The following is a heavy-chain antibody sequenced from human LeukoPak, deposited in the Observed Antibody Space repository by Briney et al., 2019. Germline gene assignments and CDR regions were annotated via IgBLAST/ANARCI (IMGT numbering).Heavy chain of an antibody. D-gene: IGHD3-3*01. V-gene: IGHV3-74*01. Sequence: GGSLRLSCAASGFTFSSYAMSWVRQAPGKGLVWVSHINPDGTTTTYADSVKGRFTISRDNAKNTLYLQMNSLRAEDTAVYYCADPFADAFDIWGQGTMVTVSS. CDR3: ADPFADAFDI. CDR1: GFTFSSYA. CDR2: INPDGTTT. J-gene: IGHJ3*02.